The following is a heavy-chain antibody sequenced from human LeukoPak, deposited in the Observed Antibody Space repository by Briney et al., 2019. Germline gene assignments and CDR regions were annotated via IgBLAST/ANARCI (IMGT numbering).Heavy chain of an antibody. Sequence: SETLSLTCTVSGGSISSSSYYWGWIRQPPGKGLEWIGTIYYSGTTYYNPSLKSRVTISVDTSKNQFSLKLSSVTAADTTVYYCARRQYNILSYFDYWGQGTLVTVSS. CDR3: ARRQYNILSYFDY. CDR2: IYYSGTT. CDR1: GGSISSSSYY. D-gene: IGHD6-6*01. V-gene: IGHV4-39*01. J-gene: IGHJ4*02.